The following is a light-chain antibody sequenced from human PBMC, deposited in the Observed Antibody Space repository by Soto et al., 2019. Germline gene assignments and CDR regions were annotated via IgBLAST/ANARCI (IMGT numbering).Light chain of an antibody. V-gene: IGLV2-8*01. CDR2: EVN. CDR3: CSYAGTNNYV. CDR1: RSDVGAYNY. Sequence: QLVLTQPPSASGSPGQSVTISCTGTRSDVGAYNYVSWYRQYPGKAPKLVIFEVNKRPSGVPDRFSGSKSGITASLTVSGLQAEDEADYYCCSYAGTNNYVFGTGTKLTVL. J-gene: IGLJ1*01.